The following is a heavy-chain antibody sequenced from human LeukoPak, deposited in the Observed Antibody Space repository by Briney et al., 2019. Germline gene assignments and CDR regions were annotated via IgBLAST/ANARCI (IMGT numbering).Heavy chain of an antibody. Sequence: ASVKVSCKASGYTFTSYGISWVRQAPGQGLEWMGWISAYNGNTNYAQKLQGRVTMTTDTSTSTAYMELRSLRSDDTAVYYCARENSNYLYYYGMDFWGQGTRSPSP. CDR2: ISAYNGNT. D-gene: IGHD4-11*01. CDR1: GYTFTSYG. CDR3: ARENSNYLYYYGMDF. V-gene: IGHV1-18*01. J-gene: IGHJ6*02.